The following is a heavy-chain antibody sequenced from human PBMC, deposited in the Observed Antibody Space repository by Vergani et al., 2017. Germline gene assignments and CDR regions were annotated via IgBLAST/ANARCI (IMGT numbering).Heavy chain of an antibody. V-gene: IGHV1-69*02. CDR3: VFRWLQFTHGMDV. CDR1: GGTFSSYT. Sequence: QVQLVQSGAEVKKPGSSVKVSCKASGGTFSSYTISWVRQAPGQGLEWMGRIIPILGIANYAQKFQGRVTITADKSTSTAYMELSSLRSEDTAVYYCVFRWLQFTHGMDVWGQGTTVTVSS. J-gene: IGHJ6*02. D-gene: IGHD5-24*01. CDR2: IIPILGIA.